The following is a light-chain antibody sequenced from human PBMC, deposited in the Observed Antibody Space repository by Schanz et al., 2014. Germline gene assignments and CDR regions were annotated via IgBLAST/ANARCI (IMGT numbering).Light chain of an antibody. Sequence: QSALTQPPSASGSPGQSVTFSCTGTSSDVGGYNYVSWYQQHPGKAPKLMIYEVSKRPSGVPDRFSGSKSGNTASLTISGLQAEDEADYFCTSYTGSSTWLFGGGTKLTVL. CDR1: SSDVGGYNY. CDR3: TSYTGSSTWL. J-gene: IGLJ3*02. V-gene: IGLV2-8*01. CDR2: EVS.